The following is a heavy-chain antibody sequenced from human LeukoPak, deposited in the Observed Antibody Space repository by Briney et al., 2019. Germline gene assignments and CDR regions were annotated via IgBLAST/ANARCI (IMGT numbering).Heavy chain of an antibody. CDR1: GGSISSGSYY. J-gene: IGHJ4*02. Sequence: SQTLSLTCTVSGGSISSGSYYWSWIRQPAGKGLEWIGRIYTSGSTNYNPSLKSRVTISVDMSKNQFSLKLSSVTAADTAVYYCARAAVSTRSRFDSWGQGTLVTVSS. CDR2: IYTSGST. CDR3: ARAAVSTRSRFDS. D-gene: IGHD5/OR15-5a*01. V-gene: IGHV4-61*02.